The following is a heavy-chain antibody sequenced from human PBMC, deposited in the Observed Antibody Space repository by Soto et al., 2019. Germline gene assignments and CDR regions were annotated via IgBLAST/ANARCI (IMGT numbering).Heavy chain of an antibody. CDR3: ARGEYCSGGSCYMYYYYGMDV. CDR2: IIPIFGTA. V-gene: IGHV1-69*13. J-gene: IGHJ6*02. Sequence: GASVKVSCKASGGTFSSYAISWVRQAPGQGLEWMGGIIPIFGTANYAQKFQGRVTITADESTSTAYMELSSLRSEDTAVYYFARGEYCSGGSCYMYYYYGMDVWGQGTTVTVSS. CDR1: GGTFSSYA. D-gene: IGHD2-15*01.